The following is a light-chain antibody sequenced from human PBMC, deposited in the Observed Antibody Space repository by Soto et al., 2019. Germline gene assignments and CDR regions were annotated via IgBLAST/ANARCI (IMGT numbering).Light chain of an antibody. CDR1: SSDVGGYNY. CDR3: SSYTARRTLG. V-gene: IGLV2-14*01. J-gene: IGLJ1*01. Sequence: QSVLTQPASVSGSPGQSITISCTGTSSDVGGYNYVSWYQQHPGKAPKLMIYEVSNRPSGVSDRFSGSKSGNTASLTISGLQAEDEADYYCSSYTARRTLGLGTENKVTVL. CDR2: EVS.